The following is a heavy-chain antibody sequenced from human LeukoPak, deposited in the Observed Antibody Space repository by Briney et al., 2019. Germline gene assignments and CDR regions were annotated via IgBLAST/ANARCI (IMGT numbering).Heavy chain of an antibody. CDR3: ARALLRYFDWSSALDY. CDR2: IYYTGKT. V-gene: IGHV4-61*03. D-gene: IGHD3-9*01. Sequence: PSETLSLTCTVSGDSVSNGNYYCSWLRQPPGKALEWIGYIYYTGKTYYNPSLEGPVTILVDTSRNHFSVTLSSVTAADTAVYYCARALLRYFDWSSALDYWGQGTLVTVFS. J-gene: IGHJ4*02. CDR1: GDSVSNGNYY.